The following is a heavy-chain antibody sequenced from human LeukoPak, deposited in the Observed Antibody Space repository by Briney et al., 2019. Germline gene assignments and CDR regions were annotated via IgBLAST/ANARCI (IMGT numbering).Heavy chain of an antibody. CDR2: IHYSGST. V-gene: IGHV4-59*01. J-gene: IGHJ4*02. CDR3: ARVRDRSSYFYDLDY. Sequence: SETLSLTCTVSGGSISSYYWSWIRQPPGKELEWIGCIHYSGSTNYNPSLKSRLTISVDTSKNQFSLKLSSVTAADTAVYYCARVRDRSSYFYDLDYWGQGTLVTVSS. D-gene: IGHD3-22*01. CDR1: GGSISSYY.